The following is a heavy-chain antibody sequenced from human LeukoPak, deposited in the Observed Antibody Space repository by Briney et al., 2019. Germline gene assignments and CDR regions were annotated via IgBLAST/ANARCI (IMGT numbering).Heavy chain of an antibody. V-gene: IGHV4-59*01. Sequence: PSETLSLTCTVSGGSISYYYWSWIRQPPGKGLEWIGYIFYSGTTNYNPSLKSRVTISVDTSKNQFSLRLSSVTAADTAVYYCARGSDIVVVPAAMYYYYGMDVWGQGTTVTVSS. CDR3: ARGSDIVVVPAAMYYYYGMDV. J-gene: IGHJ6*02. CDR1: GGSISYYY. CDR2: IFYSGTT. D-gene: IGHD2-2*01.